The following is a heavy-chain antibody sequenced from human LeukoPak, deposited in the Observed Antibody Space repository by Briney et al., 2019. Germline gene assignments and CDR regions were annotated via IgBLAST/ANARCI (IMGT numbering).Heavy chain of an antibody. CDR1: GFTFSSYG. V-gene: IGHV3-30*18. Sequence: PGGSLRLSCAASGFTFSSYGMHWVRQAPGKGLEWVAVISYDGSNKYYADSVKGRFTISRDNSKNTLYLQMNSLRAEDTAVYYCAKGIVVPAAIGPSYGMDVWGQGTTVTVSS. CDR3: AKGIVVPAAIGPSYGMDV. D-gene: IGHD2-2*02. CDR2: ISYDGSNK. J-gene: IGHJ6*02.